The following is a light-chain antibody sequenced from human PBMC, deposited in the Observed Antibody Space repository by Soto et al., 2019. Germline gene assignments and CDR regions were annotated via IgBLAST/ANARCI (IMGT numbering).Light chain of an antibody. CDR2: SGY. CDR1: QSVSSS. V-gene: IGKV3-11*01. J-gene: IGKJ5*01. CDR3: QQRHMWPIT. Sequence: FVVTQSPDTLSLSPGETATLSCRASQSVSSSVAWYQHKPGQSPRLVVYSGYKRSPGIPARFSGSGSGTDFTLTISSLEPEDSAVYYCQQRHMWPITFGQGTRLEIK.